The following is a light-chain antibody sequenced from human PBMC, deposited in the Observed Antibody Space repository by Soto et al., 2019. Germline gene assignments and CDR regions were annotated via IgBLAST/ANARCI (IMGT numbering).Light chain of an antibody. CDR2: AAS. CDR1: QGIGTY. J-gene: IGKJ1*01. CDR3: QQYYSYPQT. V-gene: IGKV1-8*01. Sequence: IRMTQSPSSSSASTGERVTLSCRASQGIGTYLAWYQQKPGKAPNLLIYAASTLQSGVPSRFSGSGSGTDFTLTISSLQSEDVATYYCQQYYSYPQTFGQGTKVEIK.